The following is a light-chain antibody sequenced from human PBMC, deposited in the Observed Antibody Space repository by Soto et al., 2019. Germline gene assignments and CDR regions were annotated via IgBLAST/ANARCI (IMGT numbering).Light chain of an antibody. Sequence: QSALTQPASVSGSPGQSVTISCTGTTRNLGLYQAISWYQQHPGKAPKLILYQVNQRPSGVSNRFSGSKSGNTASLTISGLQPEDEADYYCCSYASSSTYVFGTGTKVTV. CDR1: TRNLGLYQA. CDR3: CSYASSSTYV. CDR2: QVN. J-gene: IGLJ1*01. V-gene: IGLV2-23*02.